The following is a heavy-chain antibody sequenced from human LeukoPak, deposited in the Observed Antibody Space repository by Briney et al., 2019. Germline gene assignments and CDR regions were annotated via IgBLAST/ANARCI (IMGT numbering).Heavy chain of an antibody. Sequence: GASVKVSCKASGYTFIDYCLHWVRQAPGQGLEWMGWINPNSGATKFAQKFQGRVTMTRDTSISTAYIELNWLKSDDTAVYYCARDLGPPMLYGDITYYYYCMDVWGKGTTVTVSS. CDR1: GYTFIDYC. V-gene: IGHV1-2*02. CDR3: ARDLGPPMLYGDITYYYYCMDV. CDR2: INPNSGAT. J-gene: IGHJ6*03. D-gene: IGHD2-8*01.